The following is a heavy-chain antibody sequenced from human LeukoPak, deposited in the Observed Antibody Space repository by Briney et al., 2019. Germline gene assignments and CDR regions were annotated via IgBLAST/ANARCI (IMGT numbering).Heavy chain of an antibody. J-gene: IGHJ5*02. CDR2: IYSGGST. V-gene: IGHV3-53*05. CDR3: ARNWFDP. CDR1: GFTVSSDY. Sequence: GGSLRLSCAASGFTVSSDYMSWVRQAPGKGLEWVSVIYSGGSTYYAESVKGRFTISRDKSKNTVYLQMNSLRFEDTEMYYCARNWFDPWGQGALVTVSS.